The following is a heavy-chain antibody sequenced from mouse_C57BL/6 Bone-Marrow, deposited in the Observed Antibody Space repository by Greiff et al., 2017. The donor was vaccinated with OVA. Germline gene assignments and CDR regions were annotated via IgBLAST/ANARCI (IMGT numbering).Heavy chain of an antibody. CDR3: ARKGGYDYDGYAMDY. J-gene: IGHJ4*01. CDR1: GFSLTSYA. V-gene: IGHV2-9-1*01. D-gene: IGHD2-4*01. Sequence: VHLVESGPGLAAPSQSLSITCTVSGFSLTSYAISWVRQPPGKGLEWLGVIWPGGGTNYNSPPKSRTSISKDNSKSQVFLKMNRMQTDDTAREDCARKGGYDYDGYAMDYWGQGTTVTVSS. CDR2: IWPGGGT.